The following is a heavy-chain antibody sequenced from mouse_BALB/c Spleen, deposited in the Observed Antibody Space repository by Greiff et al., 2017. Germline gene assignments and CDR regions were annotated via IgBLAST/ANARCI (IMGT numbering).Heavy chain of an antibody. V-gene: IGHV5-12-2*01. CDR1: GFTFSSYT. CDR3: ARMPFDY. CDR2: ISNGGGST. J-gene: IGHJ2*01. Sequence: EVQGVESGGGLVQPGGSLKLSCAASGFTFSSYTMSWVRQTPEKRLEWVAYISNGGGSTYYPDTVKGRFTISRDNAKNTLYLQMSSLKSEDTAMYYCARMPFDYWGQGTTLTVSS.